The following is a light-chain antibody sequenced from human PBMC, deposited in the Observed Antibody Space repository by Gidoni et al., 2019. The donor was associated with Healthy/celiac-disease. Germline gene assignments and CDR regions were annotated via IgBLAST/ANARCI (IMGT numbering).Light chain of an antibody. V-gene: IGKV1-33*01. Sequence: DSQMTQSPSSLSASVGDRVTITCQASQDIRNYLNWYQQKPCKAPKLLIYDASNLETGVPSRFSVSGSGTDFTFPISSLQPEDIATYYCQQYDNLPLTFGGGTKVEIK. J-gene: IGKJ4*01. CDR3: QQYDNLPLT. CDR1: QDIRNY. CDR2: DAS.